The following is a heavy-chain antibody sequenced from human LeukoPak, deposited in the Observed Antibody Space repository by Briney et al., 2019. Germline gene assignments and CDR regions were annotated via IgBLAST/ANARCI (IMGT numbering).Heavy chain of an antibody. J-gene: IGHJ6*02. CDR1: GFTFSGSA. CDR2: IRSKANSYAT. CDR3: TRRPLDAYYYYYGMDV. V-gene: IGHV3-73*01. Sequence: GRSLRLSCAASGFTFSGSAMHWVRQASGKGLEWVGRIRSKANSYATAYAASVKGRFTISRDDSKNTAYLQMNSLKTEDTAVYYCTRRPLDAYYYYYGMDVWGQGTTVTVSS.